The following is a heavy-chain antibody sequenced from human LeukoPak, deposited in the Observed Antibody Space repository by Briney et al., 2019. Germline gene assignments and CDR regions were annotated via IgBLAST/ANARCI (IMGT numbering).Heavy chain of an antibody. V-gene: IGHV1-69*01. CDR2: IIPIFGTA. J-gene: IGHJ6*02. CDR1: GGTFSSYA. Sequence: SSVKVSCKASGGTFSSYAISWVRQAPGQGLEWMGGIIPIFGTANYAQKFQGRVTITADESTSTVYMDLRSLRYEDTAVYYCARERGLKPPYYYYGMDVWGQGTTVIVPS. CDR3: ARERGLKPPYYYYGMDV. D-gene: IGHD3-10*01.